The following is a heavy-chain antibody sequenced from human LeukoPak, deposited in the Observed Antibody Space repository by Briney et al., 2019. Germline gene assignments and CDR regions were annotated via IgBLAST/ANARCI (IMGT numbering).Heavy chain of an antibody. J-gene: IGHJ4*02. CDR2: IYYSGST. V-gene: IGHV4-59*01. D-gene: IGHD3-10*01. CDR1: GGPISSYY. Sequence: PSETLSLTCSVSGGPISSYYWSWIRQPPGEGLEWIGYIYYSGSTNYNPSLKSRVPISVDTSKNQFSLKLNSVTAADTAVYFCTREGVGSDYWGQGTLVTVSS. CDR3: TREGVGSDY.